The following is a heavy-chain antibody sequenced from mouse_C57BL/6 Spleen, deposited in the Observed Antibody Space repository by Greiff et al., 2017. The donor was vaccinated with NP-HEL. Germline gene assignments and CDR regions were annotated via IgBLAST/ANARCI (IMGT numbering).Heavy chain of an antibody. Sequence: QVQLKQPGAELVKPGASVKLSCKASGYTFTSYWMHWVKQRPGRGLEWIGRIDPNSGGTKYNEKFKSKATLTVDKPSSTAYMQLSSLTSEDSAVYYCARTILSIHYYYAMDYWGQGTSVTVSS. V-gene: IGHV1-72*01. J-gene: IGHJ4*01. CDR1: GYTFTSYW. CDR3: ARTILSIHYYYAMDY. CDR2: IDPNSGGT.